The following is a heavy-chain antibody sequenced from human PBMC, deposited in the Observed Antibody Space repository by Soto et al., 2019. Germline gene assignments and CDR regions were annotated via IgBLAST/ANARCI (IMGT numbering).Heavy chain of an antibody. CDR2: INTYNGNT. CDR1: GYTFTRYG. V-gene: IGHV1-18*01. D-gene: IGHD3-16*01. J-gene: IGHJ6*02. CDR3: AMVDVYVTPSPQDV. Sequence: QVQLVQSGAEVKNPGASVKVSCKASGYTFTRYGIGWARQAPGQVREWMGWINTYNGNTNYAQNVQGRVTLTTDTSTSTAYMELRSLRSNDKAIYYCAMVDVYVTPSPQDVWGQGTTVIVSS.